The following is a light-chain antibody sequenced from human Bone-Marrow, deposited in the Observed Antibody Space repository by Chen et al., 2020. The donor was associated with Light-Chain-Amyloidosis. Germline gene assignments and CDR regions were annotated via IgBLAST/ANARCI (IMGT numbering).Light chain of an antibody. CDR1: QTNNSNY. V-gene: IGKV3-20*01. Sequence: EIVFTQSPGTLSVSPGEGANLSCRASQTNNSNYFTWYQQKFGQAPRLLIYGSSSRATGIPDRFTGSGSGTAFTLTLIRLEPEDFAMYYCQQYGTSPLTFGGGTKVEIK. CDR3: QQYGTSPLT. J-gene: IGKJ4*01. CDR2: GSS.